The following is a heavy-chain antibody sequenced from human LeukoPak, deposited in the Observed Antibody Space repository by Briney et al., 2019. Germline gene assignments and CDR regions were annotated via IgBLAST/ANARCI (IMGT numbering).Heavy chain of an antibody. D-gene: IGHD6-13*01. CDR3: ASDPWGSFPFQH. CDR1: GGTFSSYA. J-gene: IGHJ1*01. Sequence: ASVKVSCKASGGTFSSYAISWVRQAPGQGLEWMGGIIPIFGTANYAQKFQGRVTITADESTSTAYMELSSLRSEDTAVCYCASDPWGSFPFQHWGQGTLVTVSS. V-gene: IGHV1-69*13. CDR2: IIPIFGTA.